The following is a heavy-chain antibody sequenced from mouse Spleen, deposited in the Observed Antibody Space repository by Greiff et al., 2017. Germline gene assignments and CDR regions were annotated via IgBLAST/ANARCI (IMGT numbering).Heavy chain of an antibody. J-gene: IGHJ3*01. V-gene: IGHV1-15*01. CDR1: GYTFTDYE. Sequence: VKLMESGAELVRPGASVTLSCKASGYTFTDYEMHWVKQTPVHGLEWIGAIDPETGGTAYNQKFKGKAILTADKSSSTAYMELRSLTSEDSAVYYCTRWNYDYAWFAYWGQGTLVTVSA. CDR2: IDPETGGT. D-gene: IGHD2-4*01. CDR3: TRWNYDYAWFAY.